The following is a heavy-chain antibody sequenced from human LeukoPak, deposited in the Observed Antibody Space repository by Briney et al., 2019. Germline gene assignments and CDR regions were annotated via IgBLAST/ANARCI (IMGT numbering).Heavy chain of an antibody. J-gene: IGHJ4*02. V-gene: IGHV1-69*13. Sequence: ASVKVSCKASGGTFSSYAISWVRQAPGQGLEWMGGIIPIFGTANYAQKFQGRVTITADESTSTAYMELSSLRSEDTAVYYCAKDPNCLGCYRNYFDYWGQGTLVTVSS. CDR2: IIPIFGTA. D-gene: IGHD2-2*02. CDR1: GGTFSSYA. CDR3: AKDPNCLGCYRNYFDY.